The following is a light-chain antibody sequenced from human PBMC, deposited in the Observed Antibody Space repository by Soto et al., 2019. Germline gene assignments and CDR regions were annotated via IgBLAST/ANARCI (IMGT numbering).Light chain of an antibody. CDR1: QSVSSN. CDR2: GAS. V-gene: IGKV3-15*01. Sequence: EIVMTQSPATLSVSPGERATLSCRASQSVSSNLAWYQQKPGQAPRLLIYGASTRATGIPVRFSGSGSGTVLTLTITSLQSEDFAVYYCLQYNNWPLYTFGQGTKLEIK. CDR3: LQYNNWPLYT. J-gene: IGKJ2*01.